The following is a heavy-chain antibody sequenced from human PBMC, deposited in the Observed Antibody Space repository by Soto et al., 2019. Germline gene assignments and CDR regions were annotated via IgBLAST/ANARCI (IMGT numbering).Heavy chain of an antibody. Sequence: QAQLMQSGAEVKKPGSSVKVSCKASGGTFSGYAINWVRQAPGQGLEWMGGIIPLLGITDYGQKFQGRITIAADESTGTAYMDLRGLRSEDTAVYYCARDPRSITGTTSSEDFQHWGQGTLVSVPS. J-gene: IGHJ1*01. D-gene: IGHD1-20*01. V-gene: IGHV1-69*01. CDR2: IIPLLGIT. CDR3: ARDPRSITGTTSSEDFQH. CDR1: GGTFSGYA.